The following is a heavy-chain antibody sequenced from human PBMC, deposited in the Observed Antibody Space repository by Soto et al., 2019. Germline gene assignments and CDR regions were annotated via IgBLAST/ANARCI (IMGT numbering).Heavy chain of an antibody. V-gene: IGHV1-18*01. J-gene: IGHJ3*02. Sequence: ASVNVSFKASAYTFTSYGISWVRQAPGQGLEWIGWISAYNGNTNYXXKLQGRVXXTRDTCTSTAXRELRXLRSDDAAVDYCARDSGVTGYAFDIWCQGTMVTVS. CDR1: AYTFTSYG. CDR3: ARDSGVTGYAFDI. CDR2: ISAYNGNT. D-gene: IGHD2-21*02.